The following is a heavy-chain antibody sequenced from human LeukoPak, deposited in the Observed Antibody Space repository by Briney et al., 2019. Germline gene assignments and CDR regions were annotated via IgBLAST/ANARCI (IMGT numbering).Heavy chain of an antibody. V-gene: IGHV4-39*01. CDR1: GGSISSSVYY. Sequence: SETLSLTCTVSGGSISSSVYYWGWIRQPPGKGLEWIGSAYYSGSTSGTTYYNTSLESRVTISVDTSQSQFSLKLSSVTAADTAAYYCARHGGRYNWSPSDWGQGTLVTVSS. CDR3: ARHGGRYNWSPSD. D-gene: IGHD1-20*01. CDR2: AYYSGSTSGTT. J-gene: IGHJ4*02.